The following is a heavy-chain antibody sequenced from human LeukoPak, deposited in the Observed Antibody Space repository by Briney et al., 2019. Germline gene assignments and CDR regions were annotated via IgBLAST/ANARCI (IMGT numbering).Heavy chain of an antibody. V-gene: IGHV3-15*01. Sequence: PGGSLRRSCAASGFTFSNAWMSWVRQAQGKGLEWVGRIKSKTDGGTTDYAAPVKGRFTISRDDSKNTLYLQMNSLKTEDTAVYYCTTADLGYGDHFDYWGQGTLVTVSS. D-gene: IGHD5-12*01. CDR2: IKSKTDGGTT. CDR1: GFTFSNAW. CDR3: TTADLGYGDHFDY. J-gene: IGHJ4*02.